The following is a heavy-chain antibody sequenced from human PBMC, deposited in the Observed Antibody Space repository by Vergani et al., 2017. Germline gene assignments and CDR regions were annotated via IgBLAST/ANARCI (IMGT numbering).Heavy chain of an antibody. D-gene: IGHD3-22*01. V-gene: IGHV2-26*01. CDR1: GFSFSSATMS. J-gene: IGHJ4*02. Sequence: QVTLKESGPVLVKPTETLTLTCTLSGFSFSSATMSVSWIRQPPGKALEWLAHIFSHDEKSYSTSLKSRLTISKDTSKSQVVLTMTNMDPVDTATYYCARRHGPSCYYYFDYWGQGFLVTVSS. CDR3: ARRHGPSCYYYFDY. CDR2: IFSHDEK.